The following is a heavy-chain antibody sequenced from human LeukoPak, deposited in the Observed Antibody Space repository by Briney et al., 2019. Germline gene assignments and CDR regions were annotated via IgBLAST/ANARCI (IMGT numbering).Heavy chain of an antibody. D-gene: IGHD2-15*01. CDR1: GFTFSSYS. Sequence: PGGSLRLSCAASGFTFSSYSMNWVRQAPGKGLEWVSSISSSSSYIYYADSVKSRFTISRDNAKNSLYLQMSSLRAEDTAVYYCASMNLGYCSGGSCEGDYWGQGTLVTVSS. V-gene: IGHV3-21*01. CDR2: ISSSSSYI. J-gene: IGHJ4*02. CDR3: ASMNLGYCSGGSCEGDY.